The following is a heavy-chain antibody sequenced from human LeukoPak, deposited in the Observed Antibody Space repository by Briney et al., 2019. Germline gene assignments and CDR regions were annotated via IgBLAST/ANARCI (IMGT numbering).Heavy chain of an antibody. Sequence: PGGSLRLSCAASGFPFGSYVMSWVRQAPGMGLEWVSSISGSSYYIYYADSVKGRFTISRDNAKNSLYLQMNSLRAEDTAVYYCAHLSHYYDSSGYYIDFDYWGQGTLVTVSS. CDR1: GFPFGSYV. CDR3: AHLSHYYDSSGYYIDFDY. V-gene: IGHV3-21*04. D-gene: IGHD3-22*01. CDR2: ISGSSYYI. J-gene: IGHJ4*02.